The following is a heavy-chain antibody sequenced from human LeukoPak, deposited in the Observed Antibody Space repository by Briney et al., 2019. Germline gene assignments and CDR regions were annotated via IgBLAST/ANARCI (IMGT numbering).Heavy chain of an antibody. Sequence: GASVEVSCKASGGTFSSYAISWVRQAPGQGLEWMGGIIPIFGTANYAQKFQGRVTITADESTSTAYMELSSLRSEDTAVYYCARDWGDGSGSYYIHHWGQGTLVTVSS. CDR2: IIPIFGTA. D-gene: IGHD3-10*01. J-gene: IGHJ5*02. V-gene: IGHV1-69*13. CDR3: ARDWGDGSGSYYIHH. CDR1: GGTFSSYA.